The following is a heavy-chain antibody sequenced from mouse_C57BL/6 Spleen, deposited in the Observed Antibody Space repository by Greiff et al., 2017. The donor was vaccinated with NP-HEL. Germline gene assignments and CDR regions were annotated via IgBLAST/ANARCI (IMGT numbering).Heavy chain of an antibody. D-gene: IGHD3-3*01. J-gene: IGHJ2*01. CDR3: ARAGQMDD. V-gene: IGHV1-50*01. Sequence: QVQLQQPGAELVKPGASVKLSCKASGYTFTSYWMQWVKQRPGQGLEWIGEIDPSDSYTNYNQKFKGKATLTVDTSSSTAYMQLSSLTSEDSAVYYCARAGQMDDWGQGTTLTVSS. CDR1: GYTFTSYW. CDR2: IDPSDSYT.